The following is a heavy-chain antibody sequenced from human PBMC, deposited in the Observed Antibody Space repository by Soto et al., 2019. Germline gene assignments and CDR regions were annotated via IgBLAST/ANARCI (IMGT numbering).Heavy chain of an antibody. Sequence: PGGSLRLSCAASGFIFGSYAMNWVRQVPGKGPEWVAVLSTDGSTPYYADSVSGRFTISRDNSKDTLFLQMNSLRPEDTAIYFCAKSYDLWSPYLSFGDQRDPWGQGTLVTVSS. CDR1: GFIFGSYA. CDR3: AKSYDLWSPYLSFGDQRDP. V-gene: IGHV3-30*16. CDR2: LSTDGSTP. J-gene: IGHJ5*02. D-gene: IGHD3-3*01.